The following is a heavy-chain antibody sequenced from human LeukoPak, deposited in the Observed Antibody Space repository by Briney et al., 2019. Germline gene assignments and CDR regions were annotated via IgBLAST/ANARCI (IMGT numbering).Heavy chain of an antibody. CDR3: ARDLYYYDSSGNFDY. Sequence: GGSLRLSCAASGFTFSSYAMHWVRQAPGKGLEWVAVIWYDGSNKYYADSVKGRFTISRDNSKNTLYLQMNSLRAEDTAVYYCARDLYYYDSSGNFDYWGQGTLVTVSS. CDR1: GFTFSSYA. D-gene: IGHD3-22*01. V-gene: IGHV3-33*08. CDR2: IWYDGSNK. J-gene: IGHJ4*02.